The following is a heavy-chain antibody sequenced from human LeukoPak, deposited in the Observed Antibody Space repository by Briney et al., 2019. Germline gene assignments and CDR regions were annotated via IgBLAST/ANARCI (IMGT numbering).Heavy chain of an antibody. J-gene: IGHJ6*02. CDR1: GFTFSSYA. V-gene: IGHV3-23*01. CDR3: AKALEVVGPSYYYYGMDV. CDR2: ISGSGGST. Sequence: PGASLRLSCAASGFTFSSYAMSWVRQAPGKGLVWVSAISGSGGSTYYADSVKGRFTISRDNSKNTLYLQMNSLRAEDTAVYYCAKALEVVGPSYYYYGMDVWGQGTTVTVSS. D-gene: IGHD2-15*01.